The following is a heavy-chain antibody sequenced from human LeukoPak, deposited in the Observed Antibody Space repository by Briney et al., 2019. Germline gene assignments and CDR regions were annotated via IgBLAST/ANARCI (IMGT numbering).Heavy chain of an antibody. J-gene: IGHJ4*02. Sequence: GESLKISCKVSGYSLASYWIGWVRQMPGKGLEWMGIVYPDDSDARYSPSFQGQVTIPVDKSINTAFLQWSSLKASDTAMYYCARLSSGWCFNYWGQGTLVTVSS. CDR3: ARLSSGWCFNY. V-gene: IGHV5-51*01. CDR1: GYSLASYW. CDR2: VYPDDSDA. D-gene: IGHD6-19*01.